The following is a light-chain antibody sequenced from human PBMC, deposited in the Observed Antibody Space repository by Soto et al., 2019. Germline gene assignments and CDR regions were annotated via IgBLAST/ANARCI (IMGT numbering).Light chain of an antibody. Sequence: IQMTQSPSSLSESAGDRVTITCRASQGISTYLNWYQQKPGKAPKLLIYAASSLQSGVPSRFSGSGSGTDFTLTISSLQPEDFATYYCLQDYSYPLTFGGGTKVDIK. CDR1: QGISTY. V-gene: IGKV1-6*01. CDR3: LQDYSYPLT. CDR2: AAS. J-gene: IGKJ4*01.